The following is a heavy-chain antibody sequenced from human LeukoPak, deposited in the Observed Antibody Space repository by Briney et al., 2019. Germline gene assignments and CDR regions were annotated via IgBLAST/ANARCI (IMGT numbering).Heavy chain of an antibody. D-gene: IGHD3-22*01. J-gene: IGHJ4*02. CDR3: VVNYYDSSGYYYFDY. CDR1: GFIFSNYG. CDR2: ISYDGSNK. Sequence: PGGSLRLSCAASGFIFSNYGMHWVRQAPGKGLEWVAVISYDGSNKYCADSVKGRFTISRDNSKNTLYLQMNSLRAEDTAVYYCVVNYYDSSGYYYFDYWGQGTLVTVSS. V-gene: IGHV3-30*03.